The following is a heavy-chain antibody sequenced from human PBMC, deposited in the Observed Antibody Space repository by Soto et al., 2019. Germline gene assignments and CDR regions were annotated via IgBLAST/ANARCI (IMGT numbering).Heavy chain of an antibody. CDR3: VKGRSGYNSGGYFDY. Sequence: ASVKVSCKASGYTFTSYGISWVRQAPGQGLEWMGWISAYNGNTNYAQKLQGRVTMTTDTSTSTAYMEMNSLTAEDTAVYKCVKGRSGYNSGGYFDYWGQGTLVTVSS. CDR1: GYTFTSYG. V-gene: IGHV1-18*01. CDR2: ISAYNGNT. J-gene: IGHJ4*02. D-gene: IGHD5-12*01.